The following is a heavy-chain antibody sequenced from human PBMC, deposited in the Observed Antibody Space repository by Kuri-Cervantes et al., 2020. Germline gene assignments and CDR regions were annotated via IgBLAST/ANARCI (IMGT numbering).Heavy chain of an antibody. CDR3: ARGGLGFGGGGWFDP. CDR1: GGTFSSYA. V-gene: IGHV1-24*01. CDR2: FDPEVGDT. D-gene: IGHD3-16*01. Sequence: ASVKVSCKASGGTFSSYAISWVRQAPGKGLEWMGGFDPEVGDTIYAQKFQGSVTMIEDPSTNTAYMELSSLRSEDTAVYYCARGGLGFGGGGWFDPWGQGTLVTVSS. J-gene: IGHJ5*02.